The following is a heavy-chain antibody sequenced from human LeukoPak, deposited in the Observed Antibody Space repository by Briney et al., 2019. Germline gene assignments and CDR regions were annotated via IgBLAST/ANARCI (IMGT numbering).Heavy chain of an antibody. Sequence: GGSLRLSCAASGFTFSSYSMNWVRQAPGKGLEWVSYISSSSSTIYYADSVKGRLTISRDNAKNSLYLQMNSLRVEDTAVYYCVRDSLVGYGRRYFDCWGQGTLVTVSS. CDR1: GFTFSSYS. V-gene: IGHV3-48*04. J-gene: IGHJ4*02. D-gene: IGHD5-18*01. CDR2: ISSSSSTI. CDR3: VRDSLVGYGRRYFDC.